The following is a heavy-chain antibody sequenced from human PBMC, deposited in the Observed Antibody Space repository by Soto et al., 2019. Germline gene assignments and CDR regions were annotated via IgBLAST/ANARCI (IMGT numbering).Heavy chain of an antibody. CDR2: IYYSGST. CDR3: ARDPGGVGATTDAFDI. Sequence: PSETLSLTCTVSGGSISSYYWSWIRQPPGKGLEWIGYIYYSGSTNYNPSLKSRVTISVDTSKNQFSLKLSSVTAADTAVYYCARDPGGVGATTDAFDIWGQGTMVTVS. V-gene: IGHV4-59*01. J-gene: IGHJ3*02. CDR1: GGSISSYY. D-gene: IGHD1-26*01.